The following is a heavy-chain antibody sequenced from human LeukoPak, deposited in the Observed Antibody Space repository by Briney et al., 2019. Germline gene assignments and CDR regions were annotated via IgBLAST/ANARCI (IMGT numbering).Heavy chain of an antibody. J-gene: IGHJ4*02. D-gene: IGHD2-2*01. CDR1: GGSFSGYY. V-gene: IGHV4-34*01. CDR2: INHSGST. Sequence: SETLSLTCAVYGGSFSGYYWSWIRQPPGKGLEWIGEINHSGSTNYNPSPKSRVTISVDTSKNQFSLKLSSVTAADTAVYYCARGGDIAVVEGASGYFDYWGQGTLVTVSS. CDR3: ARGGDIAVVEGASGYFDY.